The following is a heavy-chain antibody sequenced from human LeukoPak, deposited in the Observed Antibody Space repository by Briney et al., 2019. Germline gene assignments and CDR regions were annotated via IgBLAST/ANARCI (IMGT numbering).Heavy chain of an antibody. Sequence: ASVKVSCKASGYTFTSYDIIWVRQATGQGLEWMGIINPSGGSPNYAQKFQGRVTMTRDMSTSTVNMELSSLRSEDTAVYYCARAQGSYYHYYMDVWGKGTTVTVSS. CDR3: ARAQGSYYHYYMDV. V-gene: IGHV1-46*01. CDR2: INPSGGSP. CDR1: GYTFTSYD. J-gene: IGHJ6*03. D-gene: IGHD1-26*01.